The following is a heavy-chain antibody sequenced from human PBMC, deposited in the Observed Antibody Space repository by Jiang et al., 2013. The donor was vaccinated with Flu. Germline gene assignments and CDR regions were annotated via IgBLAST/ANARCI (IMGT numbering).Heavy chain of an antibody. CDR3: ARLFSSSTIDY. J-gene: IGHJ4*02. D-gene: IGHD6-13*01. Sequence: EWMGIIYPGDSDTRYSPSFQGQVTISADKSISTAYLQWSSLKASDTAMYYCARLFSSSTIDYWGQGTLVTVSS. V-gene: IGHV5-51*01. CDR2: IYPGDSDT.